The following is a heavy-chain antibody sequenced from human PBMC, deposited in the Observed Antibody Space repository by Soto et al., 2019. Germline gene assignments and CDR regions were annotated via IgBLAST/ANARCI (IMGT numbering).Heavy chain of an antibody. V-gene: IGHV3-23*01. D-gene: IGHD1-26*01. Sequence: EVQLLESGGGLVQPGGSLRLSCAASGFTFSSYAMRWVRQAPGKGLEWVSAISGSGDSTYYADSVKGGFTTSRDNSKNTLYLQMNSLRAEDTAVYYCARRGSGSYYDYWGQGTLVTVSS. CDR2: ISGSGDST. J-gene: IGHJ4*02. CDR3: ARRGSGSYYDY. CDR1: GFTFSSYA.